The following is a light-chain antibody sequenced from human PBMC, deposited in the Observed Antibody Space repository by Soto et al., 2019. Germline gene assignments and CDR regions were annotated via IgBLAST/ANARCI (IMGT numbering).Light chain of an antibody. J-gene: IGKJ1*01. Sequence: EIVLTHSXATLSLYTREXXXXXXXASQSVRSNLAWKQHKXGEATRMLLYDASXRADAIPASLSRSGSGTEFTLKISSLQSEECAVYYCEQYNDWPRTFCRGTKVAIK. CDR2: DAS. CDR3: EQYNDWPRT. CDR1: QSVRSN. V-gene: IGKV3-15*01.